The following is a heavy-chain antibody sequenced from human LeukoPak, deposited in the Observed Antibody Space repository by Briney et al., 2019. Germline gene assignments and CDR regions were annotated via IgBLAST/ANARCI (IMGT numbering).Heavy chain of an antibody. CDR3: ARGSQWDLLGSCDY. Sequence: KPGGSLRLSCAASGFTSSDNFMSWIRPAPGKGLEWVSYISKSDSTTYYADTVKGRFTISRDSAKNSLYLQMNSLRAEDTAVYYCARGSQWDLLGSCDYWGQGTLVTVSS. CDR2: ISKSDSTT. D-gene: IGHD1-26*01. V-gene: IGHV3-11*04. J-gene: IGHJ4*02. CDR1: GFTSSDNF.